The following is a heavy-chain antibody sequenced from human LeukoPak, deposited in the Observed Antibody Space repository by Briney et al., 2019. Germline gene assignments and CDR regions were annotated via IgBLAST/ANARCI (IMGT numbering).Heavy chain of an antibody. V-gene: IGHV3-23*01. CDR2: ISGIGSGGST. CDR1: GFTFSSSA. J-gene: IGHJ4*02. D-gene: IGHD5-24*01. Sequence: PGGSLRLSYAASGFTFSSSAMSSVRQAPGNGLEWVPNISGIGSGGSTYYADSVTGRFTISRDNSKNTLYLQMNSLRAEDTAVYYCAKSGYNRFDYWGQGTLVTVSS. CDR3: AKSGYNRFDY.